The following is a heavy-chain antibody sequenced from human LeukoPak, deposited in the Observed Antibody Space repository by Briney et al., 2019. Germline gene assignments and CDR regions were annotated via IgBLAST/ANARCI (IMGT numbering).Heavy chain of an antibody. D-gene: IGHD2-15*01. CDR2: INNDESST. J-gene: IGHJ4*02. CDR3: ACYGIAPPY. V-gene: IGHV3-74*01. CDR1: GFTFSTYG. Sequence: GGSLRLSCAASGFTFSTYGLHWVRQAPGKGLVWVSHINNDESSTSYADSVRGRFTISRDNAKNTLYLQMNSLRTEDTAVYYCACYGIAPPYWGQGTLVTVSS.